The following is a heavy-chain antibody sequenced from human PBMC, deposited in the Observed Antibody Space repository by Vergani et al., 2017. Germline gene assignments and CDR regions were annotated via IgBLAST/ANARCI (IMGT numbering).Heavy chain of an antibody. CDR2: ISHDGNKK. J-gene: IGHJ4*02. CDR1: GFTFSNYG. V-gene: IGHV3-30*18. CDR3: TKGSRGYTGYFFDY. Sequence: VQLLESGGGLAQPGGSLRLSCAASGFTFSNYGLNWVRQAPGQGLEWVAVISHDGNKKYYVDSVKGRFTISRDNSKNTLHLQMNSLRANDTAVYYCTKGSRGYTGYFFDYWGQGTLATVSS. D-gene: IGHD5-12*01.